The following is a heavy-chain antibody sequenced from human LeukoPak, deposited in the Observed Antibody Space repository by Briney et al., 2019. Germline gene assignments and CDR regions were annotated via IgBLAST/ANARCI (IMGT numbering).Heavy chain of an antibody. V-gene: IGHV4-59*01. D-gene: IGHD6-19*01. CDR2: IYYSGST. CDR1: GGSISSYY. Sequence: SETLSLTCTVSGGSISSYYWSWIRQPPGKGLEWIGYIYYSGSTNYNPSLTSRVTISVDTSKNQFSLKLSSVTAADTAVYYCAAWGLVAGNGTSAFDIWGQGTMVTASS. CDR3: AAWGLVAGNGTSAFDI. J-gene: IGHJ3*02.